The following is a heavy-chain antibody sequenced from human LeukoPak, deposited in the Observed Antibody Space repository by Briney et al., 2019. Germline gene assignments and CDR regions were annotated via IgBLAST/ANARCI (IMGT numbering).Heavy chain of an antibody. CDR3: ARGGGFCSGGTCFNFDY. J-gene: IGHJ4*02. V-gene: IGHV3-48*02. Sequence: PGGSLRLSCAASGFTFNKYSMNWVRQAPGKGLEWVSYISSSSSTTYFADSVKGRFTIYRDNDKNSLYVQMNSLRDEDTAVYYCARGGGFCSGGTCFNFDYWGQGTLVTVSS. CDR2: ISSSSSTT. D-gene: IGHD2-15*01. CDR1: GFTFNKYS.